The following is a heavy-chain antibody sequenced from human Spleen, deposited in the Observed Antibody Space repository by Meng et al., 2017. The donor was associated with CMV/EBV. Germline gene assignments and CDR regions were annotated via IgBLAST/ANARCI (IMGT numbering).Heavy chain of an antibody. V-gene: IGHV3-21*01. D-gene: IGHD1-7*01. CDR1: GFTFSSYS. J-gene: IGHJ6*02. CDR3: ARGGALDWNYNIGMDV. CDR2: ISSSSSYI. Sequence: GGSLRLSCAASGFTFSSYSMNWVRQAPGKGLEWVSSISSSSSYIYYADSVKGRFTVSRDNAKNTLYLQMDSLRAEDTAVYFCARGGALDWNYNIGMDVWGQGTAVTVSS.